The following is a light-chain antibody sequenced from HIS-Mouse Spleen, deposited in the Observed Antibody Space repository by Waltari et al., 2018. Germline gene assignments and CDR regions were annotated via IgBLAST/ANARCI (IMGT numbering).Light chain of an antibody. CDR3: SSYTSSSTYV. CDR1: SSDVGGYNY. Sequence: QSALTQPASVSGSPGQSITISCTGTSSDVGGYNYVSWYQQHPAKAPKLRIYDVSNRPAGVSTRFSGSKSGNTASLSISGLQAEDEADYYCSSYTSSSTYVFGTGTRVTVL. V-gene: IGLV2-14*03. CDR2: DVS. J-gene: IGLJ1*01.